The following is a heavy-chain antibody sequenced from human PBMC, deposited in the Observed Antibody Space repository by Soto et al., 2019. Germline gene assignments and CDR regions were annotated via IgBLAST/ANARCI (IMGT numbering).Heavy chain of an antibody. V-gene: IGHV4-34*01. CDR3: ARAKYYYGSGPARRWFDC. CDR2: VHHAGST. J-gene: IGHJ5*01. CDR1: GGSFSAYY. Sequence: QVQLQQWGAGLLKPSETLSLTCAVYGGSFSAYYWTWIRQPPGKGLEWIGEVHHAGSTSYNPSLNSRVTKSMDTSRNQFSLKLSSVTAADTAVYSCARAKYYYGSGPARRWFDCRGQGTLLTVST. D-gene: IGHD3-10*01.